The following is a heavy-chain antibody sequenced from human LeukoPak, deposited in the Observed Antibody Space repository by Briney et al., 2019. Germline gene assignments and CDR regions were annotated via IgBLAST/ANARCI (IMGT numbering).Heavy chain of an antibody. V-gene: IGHV3-23*01. CDR2: ISGSGGST. J-gene: IGHJ4*02. CDR1: GFTFSGYA. D-gene: IGHD3-22*01. CDR3: AKPDDYYDSSGLDY. Sequence: GGSLRLSCAASGFTFSGYAMSWVRQAPGKGLEWVSVISGSGGSTYYADSVKGRFTISRDNSKNTLYLQMNSLRAEDTAVYYGAKPDDYYDSSGLDYWGQGTLVTVSS.